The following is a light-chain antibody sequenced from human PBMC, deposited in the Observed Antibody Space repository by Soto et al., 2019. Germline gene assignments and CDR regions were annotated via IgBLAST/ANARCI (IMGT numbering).Light chain of an antibody. V-gene: IGLV2-14*01. CDR1: SSDIGVYNY. Sequence: QSALTQPASVSDSPGQSITLSCTGTSSDIGVYNYVSWYQHHPGKAPKLMIYEGNKRPSGVSNRFSGSKSGNTASLTISGLQAQEEADYYCASFTSSSIFDIFGGGTKLTVL. J-gene: IGLJ2*01. CDR2: EGN. CDR3: ASFTSSSIFDI.